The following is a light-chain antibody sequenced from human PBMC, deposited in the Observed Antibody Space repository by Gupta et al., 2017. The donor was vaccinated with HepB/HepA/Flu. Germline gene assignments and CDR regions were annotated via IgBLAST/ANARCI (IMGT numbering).Light chain of an antibody. CDR1: SSSIGSNY. Sequence: QSVLPQPPSASGTPGQRVTISCYGSSSSIGSNYVCWYQQFPGPAPKLLIYSNNQRPSGVPDRFSGSKSGTSASLAISGLRSDDEADYYCATWDDSLSGYVFGNGTNVTVL. V-gene: IGLV1-47*02. CDR2: SNN. J-gene: IGLJ1*01. CDR3: ATWDDSLSGYV.